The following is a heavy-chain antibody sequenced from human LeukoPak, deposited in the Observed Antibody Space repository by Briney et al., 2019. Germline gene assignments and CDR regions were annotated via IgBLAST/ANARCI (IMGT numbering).Heavy chain of an antibody. CDR2: ISESGRT. CDR1: GGSISTSSYY. D-gene: IGHD2-8*02. V-gene: IGHV4-39*02. Sequence: PSETLSLTCTVSGGSISTSSYYWGWIRQPPGKGLEWIGSISESGRTYYNPSLKGRVIISVDTSKKHFSLKLSSVTAADTAAYYCARHCTGDICAAYYFYYYMDVWGKGTTVTVSS. J-gene: IGHJ6*03. CDR3: ARHCTGDICAAYYFYYYMDV.